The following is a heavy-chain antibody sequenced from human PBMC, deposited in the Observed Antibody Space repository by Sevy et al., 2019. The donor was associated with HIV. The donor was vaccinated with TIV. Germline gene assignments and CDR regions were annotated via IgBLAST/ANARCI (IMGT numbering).Heavy chain of an antibody. J-gene: IGHJ3*02. CDR1: GGSISSYY. CDR2: IYYSGST. V-gene: IGHV4-59*01. Sequence: SETLSLTCTVSGGSISSYYWSWIRQPPGKGLEWIGYIYYSGSTNYNPSLKSRVTISVDTSKNQFSLKLSSVTAADTAVYYCARLRFLEWLDDAFDIWGQGTMVIVSS. D-gene: IGHD3-3*01. CDR3: ARLRFLEWLDDAFDI.